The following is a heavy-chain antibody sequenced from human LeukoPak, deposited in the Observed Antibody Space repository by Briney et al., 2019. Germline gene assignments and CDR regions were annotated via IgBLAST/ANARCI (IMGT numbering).Heavy chain of an antibody. CDR1: GYTFTSCA. J-gene: IGHJ4*02. V-gene: IGHV7-4-1*02. D-gene: IGHD3-22*01. Sequence: ASVKVSCKASGYTFTSCAMNWVRQAPGQGLEWMGWINTNTGNPTYAQGFTGRFVFSLDTSVSTAYLQISSLKAEDTAVYYCARDAWDSSGYYGIRFDYWGQGTLVTVSS. CDR2: INTNTGNP. CDR3: ARDAWDSSGYYGIRFDY.